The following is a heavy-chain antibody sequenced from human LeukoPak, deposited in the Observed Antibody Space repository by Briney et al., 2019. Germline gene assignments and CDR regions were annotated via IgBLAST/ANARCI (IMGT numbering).Heavy chain of an antibody. J-gene: IGHJ4*02. D-gene: IGHD3-10*01. Sequence: GGSLRLSCAASGFTFSSYAMSWVRQAPGKGLEWVSAISGSGGSTYYADSVKGRFTISRDNSKNTLYLQMSSLRAEDTAVYYCAKGWFYGSGSYYTHFDYWGQGTLVTVSS. CDR2: ISGSGGST. CDR3: AKGWFYGSGSYYTHFDY. V-gene: IGHV3-23*01. CDR1: GFTFSSYA.